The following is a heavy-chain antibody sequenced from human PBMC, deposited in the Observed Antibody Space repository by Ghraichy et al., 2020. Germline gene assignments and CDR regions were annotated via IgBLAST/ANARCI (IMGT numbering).Heavy chain of an antibody. CDR1: EFSFNKFW. D-gene: IGHD1-26*01. J-gene: IGHJ4*02. CDR2: IKQGGGEK. Sequence: LSLTCVGSEFSFNKFWMSWVRQAPGKGLEWVASIKQGGGEKHYADSLKGRIAISRDNTQNSLFLQLDSLRVDETAVYYCARARGGWCTTTNCFAEYAEYWGEGTLVTVSS. V-gene: IGHV3-7*01. CDR3: ARARGGWCTTTNCFAEYAEY.